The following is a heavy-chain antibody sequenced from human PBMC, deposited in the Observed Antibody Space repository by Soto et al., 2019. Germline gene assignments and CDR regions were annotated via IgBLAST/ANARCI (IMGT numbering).Heavy chain of an antibody. CDR3: ARESPISSSWYGTYYYYGMDV. D-gene: IGHD6-13*01. Sequence: ASVKVSCKASGYTFTSYDINWVRQATGQGLEWMGWMNPNSGNTGYAQKFQGRVTMTRNTSISTAYMELSSLRSEDTAVYYCARESPISSSWYGTYYYYGMDVCGQGPTVTVSS. CDR2: MNPNSGNT. J-gene: IGHJ6*02. CDR1: GYTFTSYD. V-gene: IGHV1-8*01.